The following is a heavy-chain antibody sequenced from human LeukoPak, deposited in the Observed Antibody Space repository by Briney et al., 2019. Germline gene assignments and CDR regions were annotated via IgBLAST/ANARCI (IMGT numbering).Heavy chain of an antibody. J-gene: IGHJ4*02. Sequence: GRSPRLSCAASGLTFSSYWMHWVRQPPGKGLEWVSRINEDGSIITYADSVKGRFTISRDNAKNTLYLQMNSLRAEDTAVYYCVRDLILVWTPGDDFDYWGQGTLVTVSS. CDR2: INEDGSII. V-gene: IGHV3-74*01. CDR1: GLTFSSYW. CDR3: VRDLILVWTPGDDFDY. D-gene: IGHD2-8*01.